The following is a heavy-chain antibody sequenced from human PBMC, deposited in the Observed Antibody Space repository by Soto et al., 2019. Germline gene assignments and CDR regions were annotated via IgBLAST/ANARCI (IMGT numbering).Heavy chain of an antibody. J-gene: IGHJ6*02. D-gene: IGHD3-9*01. CDR1: GFTFSSYI. Sequence: GGSLRLSCAACGFTFSSYIMNWVRKAPGKGLEWVSYISSSSSTIYYADSVKGRFTISRDNAKNSLYLQMNSLRAEDTAVYYCARGDDYDILTGYYRDGMDVWGQGTTVTVSS. CDR2: ISSSSSTI. CDR3: ARGDDYDILTGYYRDGMDV. V-gene: IGHV3-48*01.